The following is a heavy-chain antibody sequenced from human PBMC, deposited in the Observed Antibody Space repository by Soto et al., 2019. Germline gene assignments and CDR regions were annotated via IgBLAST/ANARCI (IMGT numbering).Heavy chain of an antibody. CDR1: GGSISSGDYY. CDR2: INYSGST. D-gene: IGHD3-10*01. J-gene: IGHJ6*03. Sequence: SETLSLTCTVSGGSISSGDYYWSWIRQPPGKGLEWIGEINYSGSTNYNPSLKSRVTISVDTSKNQFSLKLSSVTAADTAVYYCARETGITYYYMDVWGKGTTVTVSS. V-gene: IGHV4-61*08. CDR3: ARETGITYYYMDV.